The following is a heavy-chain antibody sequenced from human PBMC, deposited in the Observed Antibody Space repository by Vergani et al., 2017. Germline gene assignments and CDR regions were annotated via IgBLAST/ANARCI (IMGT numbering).Heavy chain of an antibody. V-gene: IGHV3-15*01. D-gene: IGHD3-22*01. CDR1: GFTFSNAW. Sequence: EVQLVESGGGLVKPGGSLRLSCAASGFTFSNAWMSWVRQAPGKGLEWVGRIKSKTDGGTTDYAAPVKGRFTISRDVSKNTLYLQMNSLKTEDTAVYYCTTRDYYYDSSGYSYYFDYWGKGTLVTVSS. CDR3: TTRDYYYDSSGYSYYFDY. CDR2: IKSKTDGGTT. J-gene: IGHJ4*02.